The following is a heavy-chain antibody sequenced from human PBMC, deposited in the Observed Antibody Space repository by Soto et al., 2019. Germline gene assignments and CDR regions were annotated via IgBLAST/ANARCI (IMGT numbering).Heavy chain of an antibody. CDR3: ARDQYYYDGGYYGMDV. CDR2: IYHSGST. CDR1: GGSISSSNW. D-gene: IGHD3-22*01. J-gene: IGHJ6*02. V-gene: IGHV4-4*02. Sequence: QVQLQESGPGLVKPSGTLSLTCAVSGGSISSSNWWSWVRQPPGKGLEWIGEIYHSGSTNYNPSRKSGVTRSVAKSTTPFSLKLSSVTAADTAVYYCARDQYYYDGGYYGMDVWGQGTTVTVSS.